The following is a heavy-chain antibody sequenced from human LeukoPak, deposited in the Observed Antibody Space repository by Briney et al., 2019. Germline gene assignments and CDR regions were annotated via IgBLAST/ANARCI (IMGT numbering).Heavy chain of an antibody. Sequence: SETLSLTCAVYGGSFSGYYWSWIRQPPGKGLEWIGEINHSGSTNYIPSLKSRVTISVDTSKNQFSLKLSSVTAADTAVYYCARWDDSSGYYYFDYWGQGTLVTVSS. CDR2: INHSGST. J-gene: IGHJ4*02. D-gene: IGHD3-22*01. CDR1: GGSFSGYY. V-gene: IGHV4-34*01. CDR3: ARWDDSSGYYYFDY.